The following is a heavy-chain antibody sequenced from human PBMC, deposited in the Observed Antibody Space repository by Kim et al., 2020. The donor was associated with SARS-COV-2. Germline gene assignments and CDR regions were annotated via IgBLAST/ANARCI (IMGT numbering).Heavy chain of an antibody. Sequence: KYYADSVKGRFTISRDNSKNTLYLQMNSLRAEDTAVYYCAKRDYSNAFDIWGQGTMVTVSS. CDR2: K. V-gene: IGHV3-30*02. CDR3: AKRDYSNAFDI. D-gene: IGHD4-4*01. J-gene: IGHJ3*02.